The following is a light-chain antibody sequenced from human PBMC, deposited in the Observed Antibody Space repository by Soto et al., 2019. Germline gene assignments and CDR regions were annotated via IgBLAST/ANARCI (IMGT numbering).Light chain of an antibody. CDR3: QHYKTFSWT. CDR1: QSINNW. J-gene: IGKJ1*01. CDR2: GAS. V-gene: IGKV1-5*01. Sequence: DIQVTQSPSTLSASLGATVTITCRASQSINNWLAWYQQKPGKAPKLLIYGASSLQSGVRSRFSGSGSGTHFTLTISSLQPDDFATYYCQHYKTFSWTFGQGTKVDIK.